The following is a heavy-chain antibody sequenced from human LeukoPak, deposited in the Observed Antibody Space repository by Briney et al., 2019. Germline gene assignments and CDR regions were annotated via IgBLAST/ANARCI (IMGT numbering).Heavy chain of an antibody. Sequence: PGGSLRLSCAASGFTFSIYSINCVRQTPGKGLECVSSISSSISYIYYAHSLKVRFTISRDNAKNSLYLQMNRLTAQERPVYSCATDSNRLHYWARGTLVSVS. CDR2: ISSSISYI. CDR1: GFTFSIYS. CDR3: ATDSNRLHY. V-gene: IGHV3-21*01. D-gene: IGHD1-14*01. J-gene: IGHJ4*02.